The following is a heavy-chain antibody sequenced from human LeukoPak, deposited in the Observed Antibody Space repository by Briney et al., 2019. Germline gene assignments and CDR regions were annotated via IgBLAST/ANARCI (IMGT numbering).Heavy chain of an antibody. CDR2: ISYDGSNK. CDR3: PKEYSSSWYPGMDV. J-gene: IGHJ6*02. D-gene: IGHD6-13*01. V-gene: IGHV3-30*18. CDR1: GFTFSSYG. Sequence: GRSLRLSCAASGFTFSSYGMQWVRQAPGKGLEWVAVISYDGSNKYYAGSVKGRFTISRDNSKNTLYLQMNSLRAEDTAVYYCPKEYSSSWYPGMDVWGQGTTVTVSS.